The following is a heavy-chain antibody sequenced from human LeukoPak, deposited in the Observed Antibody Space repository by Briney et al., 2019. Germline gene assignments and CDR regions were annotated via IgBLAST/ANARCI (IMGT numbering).Heavy chain of an antibody. CDR1: GYNFTTYY. CDR3: ARTMVRGVITSSFDF. Sequence: GESLKISCKGSGYNFTTYYIGWVRQMPGKGLEWMGVIYPGDSNTRYSPSFQGQVTISADKSISTAYLQWSSLKASDTAMYYCARTMVRGVITSSFDFWGQGTLVTVSS. V-gene: IGHV5-51*01. J-gene: IGHJ4*02. D-gene: IGHD3-10*01. CDR2: IYPGDSNT.